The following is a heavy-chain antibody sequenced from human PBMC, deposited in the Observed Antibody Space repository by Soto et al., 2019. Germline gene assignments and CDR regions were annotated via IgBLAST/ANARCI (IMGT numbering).Heavy chain of an antibody. D-gene: IGHD2-2*01. J-gene: IGHJ3*02. CDR1: GFTFSSYA. V-gene: IGHV3-64*01. CDR3: ARDLFGVPAATDDAFDI. CDR2: ISSNGGST. Sequence: GGSLRLSCAASGFTFSSYAMHWVRQAPGKGLEYVSAISSNGGSTYYANSVKGRFTISRDNSKNTLYLQMGSLRAEDMAVYYCARDLFGVPAATDDAFDIWGQGTMVTVSS.